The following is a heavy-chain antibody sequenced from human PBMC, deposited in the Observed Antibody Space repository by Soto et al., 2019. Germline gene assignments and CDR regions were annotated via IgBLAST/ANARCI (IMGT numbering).Heavy chain of an antibody. J-gene: IGHJ4*02. V-gene: IGHV3-23*01. CDR2: ISGSGGST. CDR3: AKDPDSSGYYYFDY. D-gene: IGHD3-22*01. CDR1: GFTFSSYA. Sequence: PGGSLRLSCAASGFTFSSYAMSWVRQAPGKGLKWVSAISGSGGSTYYADSVKGRFTISRDNSKNTLYLQMNSLRAEDTAVYYCAKDPDSSGYYYFDYWGQGTLVTVSS.